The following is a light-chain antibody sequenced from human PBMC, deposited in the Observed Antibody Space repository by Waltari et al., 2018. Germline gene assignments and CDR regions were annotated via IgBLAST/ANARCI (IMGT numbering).Light chain of an antibody. CDR1: QSVSRA. CDR3: QHYVRLPAT. V-gene: IGKV3-20*01. CDR2: GTS. Sequence: EIVLTQFPGTLSLSPGERAPLSCRASQSVSRALAWYQQKPGQAPRLLIYGTSNRATGIPDRFSGSGSGTDFSLTISRLWPEDVAVYFCQHYVRLPATFGQGTKVEIK. J-gene: IGKJ1*01.